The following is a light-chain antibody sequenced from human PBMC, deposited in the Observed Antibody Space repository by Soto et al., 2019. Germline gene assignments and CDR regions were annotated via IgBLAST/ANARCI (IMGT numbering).Light chain of an antibody. CDR1: QSVSRY. Sequence: EIVLTQSPATLSLSPGDRATLSCRASQSVSRYLAWYQQRPGQAPRLLIYDASNRATGIPARFSGSGSGTDFTLTITSLEPEDFAVYYCQQYNNWPPYTFGQGTKLEIK. V-gene: IGKV3-11*01. CDR3: QQYNNWPPYT. J-gene: IGKJ2*01. CDR2: DAS.